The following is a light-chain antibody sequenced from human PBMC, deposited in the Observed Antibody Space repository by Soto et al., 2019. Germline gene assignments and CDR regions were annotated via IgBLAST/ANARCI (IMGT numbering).Light chain of an antibody. V-gene: IGLV2-14*01. J-gene: IGLJ1*01. CDR3: KSYRGSNYV. CDR1: SSDVGAHNY. Sequence: QSALTQPASVSGSPGQSITMSCTGTSSDVGAHNYVSWYQQHPGKAPRLMIYDVSNRPSGVSNRFSGSKSGNTASLTISGLQAEDEADYYCKSYRGSNYVFGTGTKLTVL. CDR2: DVS.